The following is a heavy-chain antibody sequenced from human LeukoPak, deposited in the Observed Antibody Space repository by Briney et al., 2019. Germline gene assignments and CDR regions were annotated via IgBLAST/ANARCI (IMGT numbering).Heavy chain of an antibody. J-gene: IGHJ5*02. CDR3: AKDLMRDRWFGES. CDR1: GFTFSDRY. CDR2: IRYDGNDK. V-gene: IGHV3-30*02. D-gene: IGHD3-10*01. Sequence: GGSLRLSCAAFGFTFSDRYMDWVRQAPGKGLEWVAFIRYDGNDKFYAESVKGRFTISRDSSRNTLYLQMKSLRPEDTAVYYCAKDLMRDRWFGESWGQGTLVTVSS.